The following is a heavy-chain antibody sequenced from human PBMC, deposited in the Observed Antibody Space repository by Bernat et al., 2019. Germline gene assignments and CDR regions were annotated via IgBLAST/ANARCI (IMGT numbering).Heavy chain of an antibody. D-gene: IGHD4-17*01. Sequence: EVLLVESGGGLVKPGGSLRLSCAASGFTFSTYSMIWVRQAPGKGLEWVSCISSTSIYIYYADSVKGRFTISRDNAKNSLYPQMNSLRAEDTAVYYCARAGYGDYGFDYWGQGTLVTVSS. V-gene: IGHV3-21*01. J-gene: IGHJ4*02. CDR1: GFTFSTYS. CDR2: ISSTSIYI. CDR3: ARAGYGDYGFDY.